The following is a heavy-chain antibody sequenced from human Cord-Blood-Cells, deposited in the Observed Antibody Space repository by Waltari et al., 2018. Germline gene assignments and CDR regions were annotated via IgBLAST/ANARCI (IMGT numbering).Heavy chain of an antibody. J-gene: IGHJ2*01. D-gene: IGHD7-27*01. V-gene: IGHV1-2*04. CDR3: ARGAAGESYWYFDL. CDR2: INPNSGGT. Sequence: HWVRQAPGQGLEWMGWINPNSGGTNYAQKFQGWVTMTRDTSISTAYMELSRLRSDDTAVYYCARGAAGESYWYFDLWGRGTLVTVSS.